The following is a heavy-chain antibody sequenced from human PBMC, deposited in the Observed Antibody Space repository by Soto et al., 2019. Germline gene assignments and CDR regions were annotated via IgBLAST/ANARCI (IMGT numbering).Heavy chain of an antibody. D-gene: IGHD1-26*01. CDR3: VRDEMGLGIGY. CDR2: INSDGSTT. J-gene: IGHJ4*02. V-gene: IGHV3-74*01. Sequence: EVQLVESGGGLVQPGRSLRLSCAASGFTFSSYWMHWVRRAPGRGLVWVSHINSDGSTTSYADSVEGRFTISRDNAKNPLYRQMCSLGAEDTAVDYCVRDEMGLGIGYWGLGTLVTVSS. CDR1: GFTFSSYW.